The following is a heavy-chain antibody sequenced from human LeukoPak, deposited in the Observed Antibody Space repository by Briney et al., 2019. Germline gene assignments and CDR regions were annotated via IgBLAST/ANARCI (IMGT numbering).Heavy chain of an antibody. J-gene: IGHJ5*02. Sequence: PSETLSLTCAVYGGSFSGYHWSWIRQPPGKGLEWIGEINHSGSTNYNPSLKSRVTISVDTSKNQFSLKLSSVTAADTAVYYCARQSSSSWYRIGLAPFDPWGQGTLVTVSS. CDR1: GGSFSGYH. D-gene: IGHD6-13*01. CDR2: INHSGST. CDR3: ARQSSSSWYRIGLAPFDP. V-gene: IGHV4-34*01.